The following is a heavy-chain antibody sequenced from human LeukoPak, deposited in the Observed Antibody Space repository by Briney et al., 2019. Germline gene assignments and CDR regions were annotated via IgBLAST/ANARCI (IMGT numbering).Heavy chain of an antibody. D-gene: IGHD3-22*01. J-gene: IGHJ4*02. CDR3: STRGVVIRVILVGFHKEAYYFDS. V-gene: IGHV3-23*01. CDR1: GITLSNYG. CDR2: ISDSGGRT. Sequence: GGSLRLSCAGSGITLSNYGMSWVRQAPGKGLEWVAGISDSGGRTNYADSVKGRFTISRDNHKHTLYLQMNSLRAEDTAVCFCSTRGVVIRVILVGFHKEAYYFDSWGQGALVTVSS.